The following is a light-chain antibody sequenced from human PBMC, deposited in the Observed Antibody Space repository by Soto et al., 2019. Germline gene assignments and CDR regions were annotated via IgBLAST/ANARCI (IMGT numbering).Light chain of an antibody. CDR2: AAS. Sequence: IQMTQSPSTLSASVGDRVTITCRASQGISSYLAWYQQKPGKAPELLIYAASTLQSGVPSRFSGSGSGTDFTLTISCLQSEDFATYYCQQYYSYPRTFGQGTKVDI. J-gene: IGKJ1*01. V-gene: IGKV1-8*01. CDR3: QQYYSYPRT. CDR1: QGISSY.